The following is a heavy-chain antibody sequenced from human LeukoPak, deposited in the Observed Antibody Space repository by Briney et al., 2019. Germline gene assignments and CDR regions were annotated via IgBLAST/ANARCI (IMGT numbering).Heavy chain of an antibody. CDR1: GGSISGYY. D-gene: IGHD5-24*01. CDR3: ARALMATIEY. CDR2: IYYSGST. V-gene: IGHV4-59*01. J-gene: IGHJ4*02. Sequence: SETLSLTCAVSGGSISGYYWSWIRQPPGKGLEWIGYIYYSGSTNYNPSLDGRVTISVDTSKKQFPLRLSPVTAADTAVYYCARALMATIEYWGQGTLVTVSS.